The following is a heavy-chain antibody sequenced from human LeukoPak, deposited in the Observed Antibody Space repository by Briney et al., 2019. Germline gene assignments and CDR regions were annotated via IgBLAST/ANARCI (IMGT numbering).Heavy chain of an antibody. CDR3: ASYYYDSSGPLDY. CDR2: ISAYNGNT. D-gene: IGHD3-22*01. V-gene: IGHV1-18*01. J-gene: IGHJ4*02. Sequence: ISAYNGNTNYAQKLQGRVTMTTDTSTSTAYMELRSLRSDDTAVYYCASYYYDSSGPLDYWGQGTLVTVSS.